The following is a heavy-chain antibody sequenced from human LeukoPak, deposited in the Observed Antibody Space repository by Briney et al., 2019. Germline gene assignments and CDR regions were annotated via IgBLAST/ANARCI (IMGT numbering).Heavy chain of an antibody. J-gene: IGHJ6*03. CDR3: ARVERGEAICSSTSCLRDYYHYYMDV. CDR1: GGSISSGGYY. V-gene: IGHV4-30-2*01. CDR2: IYHSGST. D-gene: IGHD2-2*01. Sequence: SQTLSLTCTVSGGSISSGGYYWSWIRQPPGKGLEWIGYIYHSGSTYYNPSLKSRVTISVDRSKNQFSLKLSSVTAADTAVYYCARVERGEAICSSTSCLRDYYHYYMDVWGKGTTVTVSS.